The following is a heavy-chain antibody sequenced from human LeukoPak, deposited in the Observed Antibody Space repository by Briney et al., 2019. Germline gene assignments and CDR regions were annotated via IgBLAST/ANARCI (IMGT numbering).Heavy chain of an antibody. V-gene: IGHV4-30-4*01. CDR3: ARVGVWFGERTNWFDP. J-gene: IGHJ5*02. CDR2: IYYSGST. Sequence: PSQTLSLTCTVSGGSISSGHYYWSWTRQPPGKGLEWIGYIYYSGSTYYNPSLNSRVTIPVDTPKNQSSLKRSSVTAANTAVYYCARVGVWFGERTNWFDPWGPGTLVTVSS. CDR1: GGSISSGHYY. D-gene: IGHD3-10*01.